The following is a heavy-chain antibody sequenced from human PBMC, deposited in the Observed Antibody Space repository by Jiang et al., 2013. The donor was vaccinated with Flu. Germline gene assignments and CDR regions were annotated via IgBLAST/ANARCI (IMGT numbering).Heavy chain of an antibody. Sequence: SGAEVKKPGASVKVSCKASGYIFTDYYIHWVRQAPGQGLEWMGWINPDNGGTNYAPKFKDRFTMTRDTSVSTAYMELTRLRSDDTAIYYCTAIHPFDVFNIWAQGTTVSVSS. CDR1: GYIFTDYY. D-gene: IGHD2-21*02. CDR2: INPDNGGT. V-gene: IGHV1-2*02. CDR3: TAIHPFDVFNI. J-gene: IGHJ3*02.